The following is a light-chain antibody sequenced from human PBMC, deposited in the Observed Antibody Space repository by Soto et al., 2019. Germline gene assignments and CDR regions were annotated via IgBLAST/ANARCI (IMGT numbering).Light chain of an antibody. V-gene: IGKV3-20*01. J-gene: IGKJ1*01. CDR2: GAS. Sequence: EIVLTQSPGTLSLSPGERATLSCRASESVSSSYLAWYQQKPGQAPRLLIYGASGRATCTPDRFSGSGSGTDFILTISRLEPEDFALYYCQQYGSSPWTFGQGTKVEFK. CDR3: QQYGSSPWT. CDR1: ESVSSSY.